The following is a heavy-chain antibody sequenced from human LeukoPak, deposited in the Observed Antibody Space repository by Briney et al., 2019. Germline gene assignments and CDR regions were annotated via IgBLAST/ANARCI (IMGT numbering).Heavy chain of an antibody. CDR1: GYSISSGYY. J-gene: IGHJ4*02. CDR3: ARDEAVAVDY. D-gene: IGHD6-19*01. CDR2: IYHSGST. V-gene: IGHV4-38-2*02. Sequence: SETLSLTCAVSGYSISSGYYWGWIWQPPGKGLEWIGSIYHSGSTYYNPPLKSRVTISVDTSKNQFSLKLSSVTAADTAVYYCARDEAVAVDYWGQGTLVTVSS.